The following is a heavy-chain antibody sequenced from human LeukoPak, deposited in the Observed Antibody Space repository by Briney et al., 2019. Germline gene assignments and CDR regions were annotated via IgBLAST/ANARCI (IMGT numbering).Heavy chain of an antibody. CDR2: IYYSGST. Sequence: SETLSLTCTVSGGSISSSSYYWGWIRQPPGKGLEWIGSIYYSGSTYYNPSLKSRVTISVDTSKNQFSLKLSSVTAADTAVYYCARDQSPDYYDSSGYWVDIWGQGTMVTVSS. CDR1: GGSISSSSYY. V-gene: IGHV4-39*07. J-gene: IGHJ3*02. D-gene: IGHD3-22*01. CDR3: ARDQSPDYYDSSGYWVDI.